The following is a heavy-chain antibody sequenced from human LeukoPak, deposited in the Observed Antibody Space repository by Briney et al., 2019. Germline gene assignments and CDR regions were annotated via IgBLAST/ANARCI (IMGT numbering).Heavy chain of an antibody. Sequence: QSGGSLRLSCAASGFTVSSYGMHWVRQAPGKGLEWVAVVSYDGSNKYYADSVKGRFTISRDNSKNTLYLQMNSLRAEDTAVYYCARDPHLKLYGGNSGSFDYWGQGTLVTVSS. D-gene: IGHD4-23*01. V-gene: IGHV3-30*03. CDR3: ARDPHLKLYGGNSGSFDY. CDR1: GFTVSSYG. CDR2: VSYDGSNK. J-gene: IGHJ4*02.